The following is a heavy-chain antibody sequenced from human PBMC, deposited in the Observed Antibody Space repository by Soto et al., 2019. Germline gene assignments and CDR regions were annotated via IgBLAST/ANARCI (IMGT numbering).Heavy chain of an antibody. D-gene: IGHD4-4*01. V-gene: IGHV4-30-4*01. CDR2: IYYSGST. J-gene: IGHJ6*02. CDR1: GGSISSGDYY. Sequence: PSETLSLTCTVSGGSISSGDYYWSWIRQPPGKGLEWIGYIYYSGSTYYNPSLKSRVTISVDTSKNQFSLKLSSVTAADTAVYYCARALYSSFPRHYYYGMDVWGQGTTVTVSS. CDR3: ARALYSSFPRHYYYGMDV.